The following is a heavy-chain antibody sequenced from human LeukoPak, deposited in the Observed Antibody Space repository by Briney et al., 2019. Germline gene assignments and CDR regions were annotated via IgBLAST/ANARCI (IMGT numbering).Heavy chain of an antibody. V-gene: IGHV3-9*01. CDR1: GFTFDDYA. Sequence: GGSLRLSCAASGFTFDDYAMHWVRQAPGKGLEWVSGISWNSGSIGYADSVKGRFTISRDNAKNSLYLQMNSLRAEDTAVYYCARGGSYLSAFDIWGQGTMVTVSS. D-gene: IGHD1-26*01. J-gene: IGHJ3*02. CDR3: ARGGSYLSAFDI. CDR2: ISWNSGSI.